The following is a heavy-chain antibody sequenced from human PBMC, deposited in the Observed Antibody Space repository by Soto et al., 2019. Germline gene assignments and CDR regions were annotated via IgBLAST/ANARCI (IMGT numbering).Heavy chain of an antibody. J-gene: IGHJ4*02. Sequence: GASVKVSCKASGYTFTSYGISWVRQAPGQGLEWMGWISAYNGNTNYAQKLQGRVTMTTDTSTSTAYMELRSLRSDDTAVYYCARYYYDSSGYYSEDYWGQGTLVTVSS. CDR1: GYTFTSYG. CDR2: ISAYNGNT. V-gene: IGHV1-18*04. CDR3: ARYYYDSSGYYSEDY. D-gene: IGHD3-22*01.